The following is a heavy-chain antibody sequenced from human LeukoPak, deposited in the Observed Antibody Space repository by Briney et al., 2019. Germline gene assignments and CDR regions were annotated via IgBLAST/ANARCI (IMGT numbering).Heavy chain of an antibody. CDR3: ARDSRSDYGNDY. D-gene: IGHD4-17*01. V-gene: IGHV3-21*04. Sequence: GGSLRLSCAASGFTFSSYSMNWVRQAPGKGLEWVSSISSSSSYIYYADSVKGRFTISRDNAKNSLYLQMNSLRAEDTAVYYCARDSRSDYGNDYWGQGTLVTVSS. J-gene: IGHJ4*02. CDR2: ISSSSSYI. CDR1: GFTFSSYS.